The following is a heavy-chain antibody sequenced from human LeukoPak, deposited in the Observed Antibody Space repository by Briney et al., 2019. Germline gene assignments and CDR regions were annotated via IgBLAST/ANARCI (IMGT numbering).Heavy chain of an antibody. Sequence: GGSLRLSCAASGFTCSSYSMNWVRQAPGKGREWVSSISSSSSYIYYADSVKGRFTISRDNAKNSLYLQMNSLRAEDTAVYYCARASTYYYGSGEDFDYWGQGTLVTVSS. CDR1: GFTCSSYS. V-gene: IGHV3-21*01. J-gene: IGHJ4*02. CDR2: ISSSSSYI. D-gene: IGHD3-10*01. CDR3: ARASTYYYGSGEDFDY.